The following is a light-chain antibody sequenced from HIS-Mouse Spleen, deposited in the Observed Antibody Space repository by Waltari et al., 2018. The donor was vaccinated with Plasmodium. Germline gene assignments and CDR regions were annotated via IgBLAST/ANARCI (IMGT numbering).Light chain of an antibody. Sequence: EIVLTQSPGTLSLSPGERATLSCRASQSVSSSYLAWDQQKPGQAPRLLIYGASSRATGIPDRVSGSGSGTDFTLTISRLEPEDLAVYYCQQYGSSGTFGQGTKVEIK. CDR2: GAS. CDR1: QSVSSSY. CDR3: QQYGSSGT. V-gene: IGKV3-20*01. J-gene: IGKJ1*01.